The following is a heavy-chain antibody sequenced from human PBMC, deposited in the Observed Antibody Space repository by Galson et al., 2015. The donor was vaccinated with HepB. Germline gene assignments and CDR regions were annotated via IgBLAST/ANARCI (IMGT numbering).Heavy chain of an antibody. Sequence: SVKVSCKASGYTFTSYGISWVRQAPGQGLEWMGWISAYNGNTNYAQKLQGRVTMTTDTSTSTAYMELRSLRSDDTAVYYCARDLLLLWFGEPFDYWGQGTLVTVFS. CDR2: ISAYNGNT. CDR3: ARDLLLLWFGEPFDY. V-gene: IGHV1-18*01. CDR1: GYTFTSYG. J-gene: IGHJ4*02. D-gene: IGHD3-10*01.